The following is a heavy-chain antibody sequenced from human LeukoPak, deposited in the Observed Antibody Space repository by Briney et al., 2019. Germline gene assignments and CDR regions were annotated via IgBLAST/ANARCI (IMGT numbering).Heavy chain of an antibody. Sequence: GGSLRLSCAASGFTFSNHWMHWVRQAPGKGLVWVARINSGGSSTSYGGPVEGRFTISRDNAKNTLYLQMNSLRAEDTAVYYCASDSYSPEYFQHWGQGTLVTVSS. CDR3: ASDSYSPEYFQH. V-gene: IGHV3-74*01. D-gene: IGHD2-15*01. CDR1: GFTFSNHW. J-gene: IGHJ1*01. CDR2: INSGGSST.